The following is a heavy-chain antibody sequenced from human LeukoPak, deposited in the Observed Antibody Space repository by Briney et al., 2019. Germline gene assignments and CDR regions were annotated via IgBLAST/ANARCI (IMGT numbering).Heavy chain of an antibody. CDR3: ARQDSKVGAYTGPYYFDY. CDR2: INGDGRNI. V-gene: IGHV3-74*01. J-gene: IGHJ4*02. CDR1: GFTFSSYW. Sequence: GGSLRLSCVASGFTFSSYWMQWVRQAPRKGLVWVSRINGDGRNIDYADSVKGRFTISRDNAKNSLYLQMNSLRAEDTAVYYCARQDSKVGAYTGPYYFDYWGQGTLVTVSS. D-gene: IGHD1-26*01.